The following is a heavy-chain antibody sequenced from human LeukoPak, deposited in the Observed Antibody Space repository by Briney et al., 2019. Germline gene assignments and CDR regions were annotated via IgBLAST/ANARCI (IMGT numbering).Heavy chain of an antibody. CDR2: ISATGGST. CDR3: ANRPLDY. J-gene: IGHJ4*02. V-gene: IGHV3-23*01. CDR1: GFSFSTYA. Sequence: GGSLRLSCAASGFSFSTYAMSWVRQAPGKGLEWVSAISATGGSTYYADSVKGRFTISRDDSKNTLYLQINTLRAEDTAVYYCANRPLDYWGQGTLVTVSS.